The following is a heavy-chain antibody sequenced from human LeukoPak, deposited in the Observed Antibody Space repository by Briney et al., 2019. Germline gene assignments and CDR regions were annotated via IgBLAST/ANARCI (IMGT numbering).Heavy chain of an antibody. J-gene: IGHJ4*02. CDR2: IYYSGST. V-gene: IGHV4-59*01. CDR1: GGSISSYY. CDR3: ARSRRDGYNDHFDY. Sequence: SETLSLTCTVSGGSISSYYWSWIRQPPGKGLEWIGYIYYSGSTNYNPSLKSRVTISVDTSKNQFSLKLSSVTAADTAVYYCARSRRDGYNDHFDYRGQGTLVTVSS. D-gene: IGHD5-24*01.